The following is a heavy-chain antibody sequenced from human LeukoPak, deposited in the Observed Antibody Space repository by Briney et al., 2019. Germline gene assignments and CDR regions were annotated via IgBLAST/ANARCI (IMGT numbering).Heavy chain of an antibody. V-gene: IGHV4-59*08. CDR1: GGSISTYY. J-gene: IGHJ2*01. CDR2: IYYSGSI. Sequence: PSETLSLTCTVTGGSISTYYWSWIRQPPGKGLEWIGYIYYSGSINYNPSLKSRVTISVDTSKNQFSLKLSSVTAADTAVYYCARLIPRVLLSRWYFDLWGRGTLVTVSS. D-gene: IGHD4/OR15-4a*01. CDR3: ARLIPRVLLSRWYFDL.